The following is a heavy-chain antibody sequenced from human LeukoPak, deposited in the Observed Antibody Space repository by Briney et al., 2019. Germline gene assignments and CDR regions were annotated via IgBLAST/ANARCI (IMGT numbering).Heavy chain of an antibody. CDR3: LARSLVEVSGNYYMDV. J-gene: IGHJ6*03. CDR2: INGTAINT. V-gene: IGHV3-23*01. CDR1: GFSIMNSA. Sequence: GGSLRLSCAASGFSIMNSAMNWVRQSPGKGLEWVSAINGTAINTVYADSVKGRFTISRDYSKNTLYLQMNNLRVEDTAVYYCLARSLVEVSGNYYMDVWGKGTTVSVSS. D-gene: IGHD1-26*01.